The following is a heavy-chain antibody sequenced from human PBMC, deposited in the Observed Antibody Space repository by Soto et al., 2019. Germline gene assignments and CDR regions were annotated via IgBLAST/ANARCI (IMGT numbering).Heavy chain of an antibody. CDR3: ARGGDYYYYGMDV. CDR2: IWYDGSNK. Sequence: HPGGSLRLSCAASGFTFSSYGMHWVRQAPGKGLEWVAVIWYDGSNKYYADSVKGRFTISRDNSKNTLYLQMNSLRAEDTAVYYCARGGDYYYYGMDVWGQGTTVTVSS. D-gene: IGHD3-16*01. V-gene: IGHV3-33*01. CDR1: GFTFSSYG. J-gene: IGHJ6*02.